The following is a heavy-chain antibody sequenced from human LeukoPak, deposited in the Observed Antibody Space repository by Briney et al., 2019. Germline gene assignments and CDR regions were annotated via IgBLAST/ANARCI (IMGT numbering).Heavy chain of an antibody. CDR2: INPNSGGT. V-gene: IGHV1-2*02. CDR1: GYTFTGYY. CDR3: ARPPHNYDILTGRPLGYFDY. D-gene: IGHD3-9*01. J-gene: IGHJ4*02. Sequence: ASVKVSCKASGYTFTGYYMHWVRQAPGQGLEWMGWINPNSGGTNYAQKFQSRVTMTRDTSISTVYMELSRLRSDDTAVYYCARPPHNYDILTGRPLGYFDYWGQGTLVTVSS.